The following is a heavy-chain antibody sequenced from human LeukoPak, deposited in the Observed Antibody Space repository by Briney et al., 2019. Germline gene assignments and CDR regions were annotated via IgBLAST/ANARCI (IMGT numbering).Heavy chain of an antibody. CDR2: ICGSGGST. D-gene: IGHD6-13*01. V-gene: IGHV3-23*01. J-gene: IGHJ4*02. CDR3: AKDFSAGTYFDY. Sequence: PGGSLRLSCAASGFTFSSFDTSWVRQAPGKGLEWVSGICGSGGSTYYADSVKGRFTISRDNSKNTLFLQMNSLRAEDTAIYYCAKDFSAGTYFDYWGQGTLVTVSS. CDR1: GFTFSSFD.